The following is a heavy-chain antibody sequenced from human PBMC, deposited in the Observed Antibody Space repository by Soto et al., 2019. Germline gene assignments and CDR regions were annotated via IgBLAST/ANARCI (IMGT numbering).Heavy chain of an antibody. V-gene: IGHV3-48*01. CDR2: ISSSSSTI. D-gene: IGHD6-19*01. CDR1: GFTFSSYS. J-gene: IGHJ5*01. Sequence: GGSLRLSCAASGFTFSSYSMNWVRQAPGKGLEWVSYISSSSSTIYYADSVKGRFTISRDNAKNSLHLQMNSLRAEDTAVYYFARDLAVDGLFDSWGQGTLVTVSS. CDR3: ARDLAVDGLFDS.